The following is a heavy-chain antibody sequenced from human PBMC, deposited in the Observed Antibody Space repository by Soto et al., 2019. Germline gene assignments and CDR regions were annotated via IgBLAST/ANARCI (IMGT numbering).Heavy chain of an antibody. CDR1: GYTFTSYG. CDR3: AREQQLGLFDY. Sequence: QVQLVQSGAEVKKPGASVKVSCKASGYTFTSYGISWVRQAPGQGLEWMGWISVSNGNTNFAQRLQGRVTMTTDTSPSTAYMELRSLRSDDTAVYYCAREQQLGLFDYWGQGTLVTVSS. J-gene: IGHJ4*02. CDR2: ISVSNGNT. V-gene: IGHV1-18*01. D-gene: IGHD6-13*01.